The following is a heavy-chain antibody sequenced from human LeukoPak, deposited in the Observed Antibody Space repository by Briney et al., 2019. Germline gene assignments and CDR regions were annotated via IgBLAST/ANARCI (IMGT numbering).Heavy chain of an antibody. V-gene: IGHV1-69*13. CDR1: GGTFSSYA. CDR2: IIPIFGTA. D-gene: IGHD2-2*01. CDR3: ARVNEGRVPAAMGGSMGPDYYYGMDV. J-gene: IGHJ6*02. Sequence: SVKVSCKASGGTFSSYAISWVRQAPGQGLEWMGGIIPIFGTANYAQKFQVRVTITADESTSTAYMELSSLRSEDTAVYYCARVNEGRVPAAMGGSMGPDYYYGMDVWGQGTTVTVSS.